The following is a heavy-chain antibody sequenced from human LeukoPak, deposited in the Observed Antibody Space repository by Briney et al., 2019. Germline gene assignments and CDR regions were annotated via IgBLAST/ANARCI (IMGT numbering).Heavy chain of an antibody. CDR3: ARAIRGYYGSGSYYYWFDP. V-gene: IGHV1-69*13. J-gene: IGHJ5*02. Sequence: SVTVSCKASGGTFSSYAISWVRQAPGQGLEWMGGIIPIFGTANYAQKFQGRVTITADESTSTAYMELSSLRSEDTAVYYCARAIRGYYGSGSYYYWFDPWGQGTLVTVSS. CDR2: IIPIFGTA. D-gene: IGHD3-10*01. CDR1: GGTFSSYA.